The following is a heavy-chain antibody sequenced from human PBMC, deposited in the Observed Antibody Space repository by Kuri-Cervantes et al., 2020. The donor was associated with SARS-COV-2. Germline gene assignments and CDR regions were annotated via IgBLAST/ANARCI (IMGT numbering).Heavy chain of an antibody. V-gene: IGHV3-11*04. CDR3: ARGNTAQGYFDY. D-gene: IGHD1/OR15-1a*01. Sequence: GESLKISCAASGFTFSDYYMSWIRQAPGKGLEWVSYISSSGSTIYYADSVKGRFTISRDNAKNSLYLQMSSLRAEDTAVYYCARGNTAQGYFDYWGQGTLVTVSS. J-gene: IGHJ4*02. CDR1: GFTFSDYY. CDR2: ISSSGSTI.